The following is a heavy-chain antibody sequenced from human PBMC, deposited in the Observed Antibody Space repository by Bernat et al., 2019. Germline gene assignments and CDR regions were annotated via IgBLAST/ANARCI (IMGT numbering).Heavy chain of an antibody. Sequence: EVQLVESGGGLIQPGGSLRLSCAASGFTVSSNYMGWVRQAPGKGLGWVATIYSGGSTYYADAVKGRFTISRDNSKNTVHLQMNSLRAEDTAVYYCARDPAVAGTFDYWGQGTLVTVSS. D-gene: IGHD6-19*01. CDR2: IYSGGST. J-gene: IGHJ4*02. CDR3: ARDPAVAGTFDY. CDR1: GFTVSSNY. V-gene: IGHV3-53*01.